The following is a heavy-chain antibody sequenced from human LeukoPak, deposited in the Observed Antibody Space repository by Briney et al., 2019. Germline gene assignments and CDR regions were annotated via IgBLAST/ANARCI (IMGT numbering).Heavy chain of an antibody. CDR3: GRLFYDFWSGHYYYYMDV. CDR1: GGSIRSSPHY. Sequence: PSETLSLTCTVSGGSIRSSPHYWGWIRQPPGKGLEWIGSIYYSGSTYYNPSLKSRVTISVDTSKNQFSLKLSSVTAADTAVYYCGRLFYDFWSGHYYYYMDVWGKGTTVTVSS. CDR2: IYYSGST. V-gene: IGHV4-39*01. J-gene: IGHJ6*03. D-gene: IGHD3-3*01.